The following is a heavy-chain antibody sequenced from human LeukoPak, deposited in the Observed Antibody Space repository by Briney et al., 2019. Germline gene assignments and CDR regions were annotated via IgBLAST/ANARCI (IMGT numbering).Heavy chain of an antibody. CDR3: ARGGRSSSSLNFDF. D-gene: IGHD6-6*01. CDR1: GDSISSSPYY. Sequence: SETLSLTCTVSGDSISSSPYYWSWIRQPPGKGLERIGEINHSGSTNYNPSLKSRVTISVDTSKNQFSLKLSSVTAADTAVYYCARGGRSSSSLNFDFWGQGTLVTVSS. J-gene: IGHJ4*02. V-gene: IGHV4-39*07. CDR2: INHSGST.